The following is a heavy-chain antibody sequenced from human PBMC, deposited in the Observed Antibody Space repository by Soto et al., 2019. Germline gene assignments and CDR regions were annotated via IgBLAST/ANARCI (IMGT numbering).Heavy chain of an antibody. J-gene: IGHJ4*02. CDR1: GFTFSNYY. CDR2: ISSSGSTI. D-gene: IGHD3-22*01. Sequence: GGSLRLSCAVSGFTFSNYYMSWIRQAPGKGLEWVSYISSSGSTIYYADSVKGRFTISRDNAKNSLYLQMNSLRAEDTAVYYCARDIKRTPYYYDSSGYCFDYWGQGTLVTVSS. V-gene: IGHV3-11*01. CDR3: ARDIKRTPYYYDSSGYCFDY.